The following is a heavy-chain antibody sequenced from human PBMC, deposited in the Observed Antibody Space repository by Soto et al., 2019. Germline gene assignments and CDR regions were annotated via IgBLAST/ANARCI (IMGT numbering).Heavy chain of an antibody. Sequence: GGSLRLSCAASGITFWTYAMSWVRQFPGKGLEWVSGISGSGNNIDYADSVKGRFTISRDNSKNTLSLQINSLRAEDTGVYFGAKDPRNSPQLSSGQSLPYHFDFWGQGNLVTVSS. J-gene: IGHJ4*02. V-gene: IGHV3-23*01. CDR3: AKDPRNSPQLSSGQSLPYHFDF. CDR1: GITFWTYA. CDR2: ISGSGNNI. D-gene: IGHD1-1*01.